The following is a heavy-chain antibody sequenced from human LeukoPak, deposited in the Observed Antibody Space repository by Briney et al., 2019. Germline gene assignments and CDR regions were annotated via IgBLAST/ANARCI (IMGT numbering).Heavy chain of an antibody. CDR3: ARDGFDGLDY. V-gene: IGHV3-74*01. CDR2: IYSDGSST. D-gene: IGHD5-12*01. CDR1: GFTFNSYW. Sequence: PGGSLRLSCAASGFTFNSYWMHRVRQAPGKGLVWVSRIYSDGSSTSYADSVKGRFTISRDNAENTLYLHMSSLRAEDTAVYYCARDGFDGLDYWGQGTLVTVSS. J-gene: IGHJ4*02.